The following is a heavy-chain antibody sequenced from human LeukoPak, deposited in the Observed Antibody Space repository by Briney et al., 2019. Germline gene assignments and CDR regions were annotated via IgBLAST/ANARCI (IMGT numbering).Heavy chain of an antibody. CDR3: AREGWELPFFDY. V-gene: IGHV3-7*03. Sequence: GGSLRLSCAASGFTFSSYWMSWVRQAPGKGREWVANIKQDGSEKYYVDSVKGRFTISRDNAKNSLYLQMNSLRAEDTALYYCAREGWELPFFDYWGQGTLVTVSS. CDR1: GFTFSSYW. J-gene: IGHJ4*02. D-gene: IGHD1-26*01. CDR2: IKQDGSEK.